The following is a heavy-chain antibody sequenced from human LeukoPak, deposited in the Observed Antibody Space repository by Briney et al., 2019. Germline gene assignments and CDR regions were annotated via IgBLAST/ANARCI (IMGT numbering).Heavy chain of an antibody. V-gene: IGHV4-34*01. CDR1: GGSFSGYY. CDR2: INHSGST. D-gene: IGHD6-19*01. J-gene: IGHJ4*02. CDR3: ARGIAVAGPFDY. Sequence: SETLSLTCAVYGGSFSGYYWSWIRQPPGKGLEWIGEINHSGSTNYNPSLKSRVTISVDTSKNQFSLKLSSVTAADTAVYYCARGIAVAGPFDYWGQGTPVTVSS.